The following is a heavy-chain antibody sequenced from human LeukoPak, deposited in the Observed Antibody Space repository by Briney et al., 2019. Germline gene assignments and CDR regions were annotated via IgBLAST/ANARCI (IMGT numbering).Heavy chain of an antibody. J-gene: IGHJ4*02. V-gene: IGHV3-23*01. D-gene: IGHD2-2*01. CDR3: ASKAAAFYFDY. Sequence: GGSLRLSCAASGFTFSNYAMSWVRQAPGKGLEWVSAISGSGGSTYYPDSVKGRFAISRDNSKNTLYLQMNSLRVEDTAVYYCASKAAAFYFDYWGQGTLVTVSS. CDR2: ISGSGGST. CDR1: GFTFSNYA.